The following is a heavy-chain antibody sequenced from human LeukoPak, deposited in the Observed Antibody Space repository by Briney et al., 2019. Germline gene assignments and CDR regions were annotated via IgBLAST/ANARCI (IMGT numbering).Heavy chain of an antibody. CDR2: IKQDGSEK. Sequence: PSETLSLTCTVSGYSISSDYYWGWIRQPPGKGLEWVAIIKQDGSEKYYVDSVKGRFTISRDNAKNSLYLQMNSLRAEDTAVYYCARDWFLVGYWGQGTLVTVSS. D-gene: IGHD3-10*01. CDR3: ARDWFLVGY. V-gene: IGHV3-7*01. CDR1: GYSISSDY. J-gene: IGHJ4*02.